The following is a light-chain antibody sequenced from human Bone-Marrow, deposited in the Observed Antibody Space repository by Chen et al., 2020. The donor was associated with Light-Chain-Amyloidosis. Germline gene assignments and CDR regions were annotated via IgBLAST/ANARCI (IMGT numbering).Light chain of an antibody. CDR2: EVS. CDR1: SSDVGGYNY. J-gene: IGLJ3*02. Sequence: QSALTQPASVSGSPGQSITISCTGTSSDVGGYNYVSWYQQHPGKAPKLMIYEVSNRPSGVSKRCSGSKSGNTASLTISGLQAEDEADYYCSSYTSSSTPWVFGGGTKLTVL. CDR3: SSYTSSSTPWV. V-gene: IGLV2-14*01.